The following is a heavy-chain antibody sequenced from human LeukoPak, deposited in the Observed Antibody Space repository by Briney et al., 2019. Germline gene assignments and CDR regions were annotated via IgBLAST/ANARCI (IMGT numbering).Heavy chain of an antibody. V-gene: IGHV4-4*02. Sequence: SETLSLTCTVSGGSINSLDLWSWVRQPPGKGLEWIGEIYHSGSTNYNPSLKSRVTISVDKSKNQFSLKLSSVTAADTAVYYCARKSGSYRHFDYWGQGTLVTVSS. D-gene: IGHD1-26*01. J-gene: IGHJ4*02. CDR2: IYHSGST. CDR1: GGSINSLDL. CDR3: ARKSGSYRHFDY.